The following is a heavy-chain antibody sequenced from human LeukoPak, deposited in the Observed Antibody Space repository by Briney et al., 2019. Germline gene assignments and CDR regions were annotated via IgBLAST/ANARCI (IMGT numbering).Heavy chain of an antibody. D-gene: IGHD3-22*01. J-gene: IGHJ3*02. CDR1: GYSFTSYW. V-gene: IGHV5-51*01. CDR3: ARAYYYDSSGRKIDASDI. Sequence: GESLKISCKGSGYSFTSYWIGWVRQMPGKGLEWMGIIYPGDSDTRYSPSFQGQVTISADKSISTAYLQWSSLKASDTAMYYCARAYYYDSSGRKIDASDIWGQGTMVTVSS. CDR2: IYPGDSDT.